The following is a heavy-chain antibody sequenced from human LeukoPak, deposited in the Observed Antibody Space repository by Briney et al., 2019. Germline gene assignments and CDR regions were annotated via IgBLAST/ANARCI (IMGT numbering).Heavy chain of an antibody. J-gene: IGHJ4*02. V-gene: IGHV4-39*07. CDR1: GGSISSSSYY. Sequence: KPSETLSLTCTVSGGSISSSSYYWGWTRQPPGKGLEWIGSIYYSGSTYYNPSLKSRVTISVDTSKNQFSLKLSSVTAADTAVYYCARAQGYCSSTSCYAIRRFDYWGQGTLVTVSS. CDR3: ARAQGYCSSTSCYAIRRFDY. D-gene: IGHD2-2*01. CDR2: IYYSGST.